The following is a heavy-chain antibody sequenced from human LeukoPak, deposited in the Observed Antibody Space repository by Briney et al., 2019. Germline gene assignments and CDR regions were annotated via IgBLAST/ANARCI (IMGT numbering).Heavy chain of an antibody. CDR3: ARSTGAGDGYNYPK. V-gene: IGHV4-34*01. Sequence: SETLSLTCAVYGGSFSGYYWSWIRQPPGKGLEWIGEINHSGSTNYNPSLKSRVTISVDTSKNQFSLKLSSVTAADTAVYYCARSTGAGDGYNYPKWGQGTLVTVSS. CDR1: GGSFSGYY. D-gene: IGHD5-12*01. CDR2: INHSGST. J-gene: IGHJ4*02.